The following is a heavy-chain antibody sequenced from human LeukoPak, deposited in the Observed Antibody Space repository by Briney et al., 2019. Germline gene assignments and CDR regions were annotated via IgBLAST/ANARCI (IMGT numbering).Heavy chain of an antibody. Sequence: PSETLSLTCTVSGYSLSSGYYWGWIRQPPGKGLEWIATIYHSGNTYYNPSLKSRVTIPVDTSKDHFSLNLSSVTAADTAVYYCARLLWFGKYYFDYWGQGTLVTVSS. V-gene: IGHV4-38-2*02. CDR2: IYHSGNT. CDR3: ARLLWFGKYYFDY. D-gene: IGHD3-10*01. J-gene: IGHJ4*02. CDR1: GYSLSSGYY.